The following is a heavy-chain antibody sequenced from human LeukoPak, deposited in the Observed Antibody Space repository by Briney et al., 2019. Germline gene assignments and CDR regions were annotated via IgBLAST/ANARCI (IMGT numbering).Heavy chain of an antibody. D-gene: IGHD1-14*01. CDR2: ISGSGGNT. CDR1: GFTFSSYA. Sequence: GGSLRLSCAASGFTFSSYAMSWIRQAPGKGLEWVSSISGSGGNTYYADSVKGRFTISRDNSKNTLYLQMNSLRADDTAIYYCAKDLRVPAEPPDAFDIWGQGTMVTVSS. CDR3: AKDLRVPAEPPDAFDI. J-gene: IGHJ3*02. V-gene: IGHV3-23*01.